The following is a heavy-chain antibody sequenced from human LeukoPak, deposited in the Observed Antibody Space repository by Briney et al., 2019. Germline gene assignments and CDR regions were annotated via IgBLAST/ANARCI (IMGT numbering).Heavy chain of an antibody. CDR1: GGSISSYY. Sequence: PSETLSLTCTVSGGSISSYYWSWIRQPPGKGLEWIGYIYYSGSTNYNPSLKSRVTISVDTSKNQFSLKLSSVTAADTAVYYCARAIAVADRFDYWGQGTLVTVSS. CDR2: IYYSGST. CDR3: ARAIAVADRFDY. V-gene: IGHV4-59*08. D-gene: IGHD6-19*01. J-gene: IGHJ4*02.